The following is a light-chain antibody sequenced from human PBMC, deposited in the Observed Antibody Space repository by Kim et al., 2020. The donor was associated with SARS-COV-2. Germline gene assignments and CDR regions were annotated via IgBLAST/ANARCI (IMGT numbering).Light chain of an antibody. CDR1: RIGSKT. V-gene: IGLV3-21*04. CDR3: QVWDSSRDHPGWV. J-gene: IGLJ3*02. CDR2: YDS. Sequence: GKTASITGGGNRIGSKTGHWYQQKSGQAPVLVIHYDSDRPSGIPERFSGSNSGNTATLTISRVEAGDEADYYCQVWDSSRDHPGWVFGGGTQLTVL.